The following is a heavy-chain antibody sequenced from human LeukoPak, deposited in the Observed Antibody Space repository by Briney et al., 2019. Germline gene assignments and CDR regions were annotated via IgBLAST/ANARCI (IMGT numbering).Heavy chain of an antibody. V-gene: IGHV4-59*12. D-gene: IGHD4-17*01. CDR1: GGSIRSYY. CDR3: AGATVTTEYFFAL. CDR2: IYYSGST. Sequence: SETLSLTCTVSGGSIRSYYWSWIRQPPGKGLEWIGNIYYSGSTNYNPSLKSRVTLAVVTSKNQFSLRLSSVTAADTAVYYCAGATVTTEYFFALWGRCTLV. J-gene: IGHJ2*01.